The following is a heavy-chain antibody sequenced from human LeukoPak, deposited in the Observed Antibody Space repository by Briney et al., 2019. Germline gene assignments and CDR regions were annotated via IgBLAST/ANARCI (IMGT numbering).Heavy chain of an antibody. J-gene: IGHJ5*02. Sequence: ASVKVSCKASGYTFTSYGISWVRQAPGQGLEWMGWISAYNGNTNYAQKLQGRVTMTTDTSTSTAYMELRSLRSDDTAVYYCARRGSSSWYSSLPFDPWGQGTLVTVSS. CDR3: ARRGSSSWYSSLPFDP. CDR1: GYTFTSYG. CDR2: ISAYNGNT. D-gene: IGHD6-13*01. V-gene: IGHV1-18*01.